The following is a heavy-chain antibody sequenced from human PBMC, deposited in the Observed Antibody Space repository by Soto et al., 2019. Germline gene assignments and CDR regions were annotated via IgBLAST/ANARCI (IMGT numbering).Heavy chain of an antibody. D-gene: IGHD3-22*01. V-gene: IGHV3-48*02. J-gene: IGHJ4*02. Sequence: GGSLRLSCAASGFTFSSYSMNWVRQAPGKGLEWVSYISSSSSTIYYADSVKGRFTISRDNAKNSLYLQMNSLRDEDTAVYYCARDPLVYYDSSGYFHGYWGQGTLVTVSS. CDR3: ARDPLVYYDSSGYFHGY. CDR2: ISSSSSTI. CDR1: GFTFSSYS.